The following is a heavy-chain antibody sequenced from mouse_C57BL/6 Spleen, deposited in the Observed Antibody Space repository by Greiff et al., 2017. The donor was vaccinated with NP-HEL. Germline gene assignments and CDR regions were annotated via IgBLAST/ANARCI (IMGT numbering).Heavy chain of an antibody. Sequence: QVQLQQPGAELVRPGSSVKLSCKASGYTFTSYWMHWVKQRPIQGLEWIGNIDPSDSETHYNQKFKDKATLTVDKSSNTSYMQLSSLTSEDSAVYYCARATHYYAMDYWGQGTSVTVSS. J-gene: IGHJ4*01. D-gene: IGHD1-1*01. CDR3: ARATHYYAMDY. CDR2: IDPSDSET. CDR1: GYTFTSYW. V-gene: IGHV1-52*01.